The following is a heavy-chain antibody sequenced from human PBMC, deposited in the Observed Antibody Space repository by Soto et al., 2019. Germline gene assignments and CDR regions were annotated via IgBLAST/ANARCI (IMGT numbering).Heavy chain of an antibody. V-gene: IGHV4-59*01. D-gene: IGHD5-18*01. CDR2: IYYSGST. Sequence: SETLSLTCTVSGGSISSYYWSWIRQPPGKGLEWIGYIYYSGSTNYNPSLKSRVTISVDMSKNQFSLKLSSVTAADTAVYYCARVQLGNFYNWFDPWGQGTLVTVSS. CDR1: GGSISSYY. J-gene: IGHJ5*02. CDR3: ARVQLGNFYNWFDP.